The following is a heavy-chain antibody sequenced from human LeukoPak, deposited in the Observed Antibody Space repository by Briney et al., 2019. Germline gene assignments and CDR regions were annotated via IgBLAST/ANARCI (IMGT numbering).Heavy chain of an antibody. D-gene: IGHD3-16*01. V-gene: IGHV3-20*04. J-gene: IGHJ4*02. CDR3: ARDQKGGGPSDY. Sequence: PGGSLRLSCAASGFTFDDYGMSWVRQAQGKGLEWSSGINWNVGSTGYADSVKGRFTISRDNAKNSLYLQMNSLRAEDTALYYCARDQKGGGPSDYWGQGTLVTVSS. CDR2: INWNVGST. CDR1: GFTFDDYG.